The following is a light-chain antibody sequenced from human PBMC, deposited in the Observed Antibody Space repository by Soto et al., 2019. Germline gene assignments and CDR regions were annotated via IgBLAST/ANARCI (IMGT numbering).Light chain of an antibody. CDR3: VAWDDSLNGYVV. CDR1: SSNIGSNT. V-gene: IGLV1-44*01. CDR2: SNN. Sequence: QSVLPQPPSASVTPGQMVTISCSGSSSNIGSNTVNWYQQLPGTAPKLVIYSNNQRPSGVPDRFSGSKSGTSASLAISGLQSEDEADYYCVAWDDSLNGYVVFGGGTKVTVL. J-gene: IGLJ2*01.